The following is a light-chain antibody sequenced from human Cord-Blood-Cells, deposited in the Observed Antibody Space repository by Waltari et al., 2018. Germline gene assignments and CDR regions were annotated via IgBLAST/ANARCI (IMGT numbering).Light chain of an antibody. CDR1: QSVSSSY. V-gene: IGKV3-20*01. CDR2: GAS. J-gene: IGKJ1*01. Sequence: EIVLTQSPGTLSLSPGERATLSCRASQSVSSSYLAWYQQKTGQAPRLLIYGASSRATGIPDRFSGSWSGTDFTLTISRLEPEDFAVYYCQQYGSSPLSFGQGTKVEIK. CDR3: QQYGSSPLS.